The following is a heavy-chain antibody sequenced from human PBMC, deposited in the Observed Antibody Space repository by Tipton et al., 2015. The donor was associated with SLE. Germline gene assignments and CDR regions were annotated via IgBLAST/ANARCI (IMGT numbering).Heavy chain of an antibody. CDR3: AIRGMGNSGSYYEPDHFGY. Sequence: TLSLTCTVSGYSISDGYHWAWIRQHPGKGLEWIGYIYYTGSTYYNPSLKSRATISVDTSKNQFSLNLTSLTAADTAVYYCAIRGMGNSGSYYEPDHFGYWGQGILVTVSS. CDR2: IYYTGST. D-gene: IGHD3-10*01. CDR1: GYSISDGYH. V-gene: IGHV4-31*03. J-gene: IGHJ4*02.